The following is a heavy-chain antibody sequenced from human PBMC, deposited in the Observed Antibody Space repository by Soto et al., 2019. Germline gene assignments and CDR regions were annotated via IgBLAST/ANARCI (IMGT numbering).Heavy chain of an antibody. Sequence: PSETLSLTCTVSGGSISSYYWSWIRQPPGKGLEWIGYIYYSGSTNYNPSLKSRVTISVDTSKNQFSLKLSSVTAADTAVYYCARRPLVAVAGSTPWFDPWGQGTLVTVSS. CDR2: IYYSGST. CDR3: ARRPLVAVAGSTPWFDP. J-gene: IGHJ5*02. CDR1: GGSISSYY. D-gene: IGHD6-19*01. V-gene: IGHV4-59*08.